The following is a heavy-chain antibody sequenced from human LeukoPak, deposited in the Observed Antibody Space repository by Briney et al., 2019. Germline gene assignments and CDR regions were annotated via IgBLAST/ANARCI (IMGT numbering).Heavy chain of an antibody. Sequence: GGSLRLSCGASGFTVSSNYISWVRQAPGKGLEWVSVIYSAGSTYYTDSVKGRFTISRDNSKNTVYLQMSNLRAEDTAVYYCAKDATNGWWDNFDTWGQGTLVTVSS. CDR3: AKDATNGWWDNFDT. J-gene: IGHJ4*02. CDR2: IYSAGST. CDR1: GFTVSSNY. D-gene: IGHD6-19*01. V-gene: IGHV3-66*01.